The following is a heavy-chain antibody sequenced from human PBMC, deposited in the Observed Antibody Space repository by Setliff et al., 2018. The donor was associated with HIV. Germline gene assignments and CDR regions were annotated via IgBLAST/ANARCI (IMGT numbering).Heavy chain of an antibody. CDR2: ITSAGAI. V-gene: IGHV3-48*01. CDR3: TRGKCGGDCSAARYMDV. J-gene: IGHJ6*03. D-gene: IGHD2-21*02. CDR1: GLTFSNNG. Sequence: GGSLRLSCAASGLTFSNNGLSWVRQAPGKGLEWLSYITSAGAIFYADSVKGRFTISRDNAKSSLYLQMNNLRAEDTALYYCTRGKCGGDCSAARYMDVWGKGTTVTVS.